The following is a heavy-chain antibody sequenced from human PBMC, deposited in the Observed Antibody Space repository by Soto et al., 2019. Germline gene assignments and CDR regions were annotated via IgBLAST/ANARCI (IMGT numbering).Heavy chain of an antibody. Sequence: ASVKVSCKASGYTFTSYYMHWVRQAPGQGLEWMGIINPSGGSTSYAQKFQGRVTMTRDTSTSTVYMELSSLRSEDTAVYYCAGTSPSSIAARRWGMETSLSHYFDYWGQGTLVTVSS. V-gene: IGHV1-46*01. CDR1: GYTFTSYY. CDR3: AGTSPSSIAARRWGMETSLSHYFDY. CDR2: INPSGGST. J-gene: IGHJ4*02. D-gene: IGHD6-6*01.